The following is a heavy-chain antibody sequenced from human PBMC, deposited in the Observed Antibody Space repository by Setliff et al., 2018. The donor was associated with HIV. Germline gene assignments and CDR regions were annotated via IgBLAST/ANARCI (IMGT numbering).Heavy chain of an antibody. CDR3: ARSSRISGSYYRYYFDY. CDR1: GFSFSSYG. CDR2: IWYDGRNK. D-gene: IGHD1-26*01. V-gene: IGHV3-33*08. Sequence: GGSLRLSCAASGFSFSSYGMHWVRQAPGKGLDWVATIWYDGRNKHYADSVKGRFTISRDNSKNTLYLQMNSLRAEDTAVYYCARSSRISGSYYRYYFDYWGQGTLVTVS. J-gene: IGHJ4*02.